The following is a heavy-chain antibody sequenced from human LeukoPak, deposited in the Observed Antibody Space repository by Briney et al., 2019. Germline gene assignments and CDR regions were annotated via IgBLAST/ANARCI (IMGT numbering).Heavy chain of an antibody. CDR3: ARAEGRAATGLDS. CDR1: GGSIISYY. D-gene: IGHD6-13*01. CDR2: IYYSGST. J-gene: IGHJ4*02. V-gene: IGHV4-59*01. Sequence: SETLSLTCSVSGGSIISYYWSWIRQPPGKGLELIGYIYYSGSTNYDPSLKSRVTISVDTSKNQFSPRLTSVTAADTAVYYCARAEGRAATGLDSWGQGTLVTVSS.